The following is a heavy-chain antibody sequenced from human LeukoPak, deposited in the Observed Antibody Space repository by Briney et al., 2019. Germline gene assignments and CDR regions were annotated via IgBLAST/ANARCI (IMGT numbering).Heavy chain of an antibody. V-gene: IGHV1-2*02. Sequence: ASVKVSCKASGYTFTSYGIGWVRQAPGQGLEWMGWINPNSGGTNYAQKFQGRVTMTRDTSISTAYMELSRLRSDDTAVYYCARDQYGDYGSPPHYWGQGTLVTVSS. D-gene: IGHD4-17*01. CDR2: INPNSGGT. CDR3: ARDQYGDYGSPPHY. J-gene: IGHJ4*02. CDR1: GYTFTSYG.